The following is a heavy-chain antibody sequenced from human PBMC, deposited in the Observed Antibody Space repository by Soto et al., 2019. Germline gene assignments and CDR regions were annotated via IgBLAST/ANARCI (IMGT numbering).Heavy chain of an antibody. Sequence: FMRVSWRVAVGTFGGSAIRWISKKTGKGREWVGRIRSKANSYATAYAASVKGRFTISRDDSKSSLYLQMSSLKTEDTAVYYCTRAGIVAAAYYFDYWGQGTLVTVSS. CDR3: TRAGIVAAAYYFDY. CDR2: IRSKANSYAT. CDR1: VGTFGGSA. V-gene: IGHV3-73*01. D-gene: IGHD5-12*01. J-gene: IGHJ4*02.